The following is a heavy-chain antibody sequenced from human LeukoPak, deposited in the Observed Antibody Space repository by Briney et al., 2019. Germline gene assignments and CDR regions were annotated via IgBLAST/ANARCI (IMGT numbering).Heavy chain of an antibody. D-gene: IGHD4-11*01. V-gene: IGHV3-7*01. Sequence: QPGGSLRLSCAATGFTFSSYWMSWVRQAPGKGLEWVANIKQDGSEKYYVDSVKGRFTISRDNARNSLYLQMNSLRAEDTAVYYCARDSVTTYFDYWGQGTLVTVSS. CDR1: GFTFSSYW. CDR2: IKQDGSEK. J-gene: IGHJ4*02. CDR3: ARDSVTTYFDY.